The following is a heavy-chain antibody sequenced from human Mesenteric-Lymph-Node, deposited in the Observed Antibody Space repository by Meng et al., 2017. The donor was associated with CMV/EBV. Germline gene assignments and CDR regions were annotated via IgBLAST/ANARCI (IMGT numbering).Heavy chain of an antibody. J-gene: IGHJ6*02. CDR2: IYSGGST. V-gene: IGHV3-66*02. CDR1: GFTVSSNY. Sequence: GGSLRLSCAASGFTVSSNYMSWVRQAPGKGLEWVSVIYSGGSTYYADSVKGRFTISRDNSKNTLYLQMNSLRAEDTAVYYCARDNGASAGDVWGQGTTVTVSS. D-gene: IGHD1-26*01. CDR3: ARDNGASAGDV.